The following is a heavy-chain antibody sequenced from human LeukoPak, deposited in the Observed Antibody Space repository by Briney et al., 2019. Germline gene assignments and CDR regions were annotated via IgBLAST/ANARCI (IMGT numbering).Heavy chain of an antibody. CDR3: ARDGEFGELPDY. Sequence: SETLSLTCAVYGGSFSSYYWSWIRQPPGKGLEWIGYIYYSGSTNYNPSLKSRVTISVDTSKNQFSLKLSSVTAADTAVYYCARDGEFGELPDYWGQGTLVTVSS. CDR2: IYYSGST. CDR1: GGSFSSYY. J-gene: IGHJ4*02. D-gene: IGHD3-10*01. V-gene: IGHV4-59*01.